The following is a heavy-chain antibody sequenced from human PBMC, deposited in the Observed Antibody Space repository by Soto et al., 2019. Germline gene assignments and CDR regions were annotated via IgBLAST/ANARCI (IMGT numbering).Heavy chain of an antibody. Sequence: GGSLRLSCAASGFTFSSYSMNWVRQAPGKGLEWVSYISSSSSTIYYADSVKGRFTISRDNARNSLYLQMNSLRDEDTAVYYCARGDYVWGSYRFFDYWGQGTLVTVSS. CDR1: GFTFSSYS. J-gene: IGHJ4*02. CDR3: ARGDYVWGSYRFFDY. D-gene: IGHD3-16*02. V-gene: IGHV3-48*02. CDR2: ISSSSSTI.